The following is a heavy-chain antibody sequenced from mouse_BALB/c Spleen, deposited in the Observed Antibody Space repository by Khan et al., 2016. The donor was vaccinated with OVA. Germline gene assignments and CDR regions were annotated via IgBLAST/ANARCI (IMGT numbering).Heavy chain of an antibody. CDR3: SRLGSSKGTTFVC. Sequence: QVQLQQSGAELAKPGASVKMSCKASGYTFANYWMHWVKQRPGQGLDWIGYINPSTGYTDYTQKFKDKATLTADKSSSTAYMQLSSLTSEDSAVYDCSRLGSSKGTTFVCWGHSATRTVSS. CDR2: INPSTGYT. J-gene: IGHJ2*01. CDR1: GYTFANYW. D-gene: IGHD1-1*01. V-gene: IGHV1-7*01.